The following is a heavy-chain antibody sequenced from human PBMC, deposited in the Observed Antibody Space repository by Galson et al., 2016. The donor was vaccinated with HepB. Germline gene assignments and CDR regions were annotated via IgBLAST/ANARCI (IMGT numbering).Heavy chain of an antibody. CDR1: GFTFSSTA. CDR2: VGSGGSDT. CDR3: AKDRHYWSAIDY. Sequence: SLRLSCAASGFTFSSTAMAWVRQAPGKGLEWVAGVGSGGSDTHHADLVKGRFTISRDNSNNIVYLQMNNLRAEDTAVYYCAKDRHYWSAIDYWGQGSLVTVSS. V-gene: IGHV3-23*01. D-gene: IGHD3-3*02. J-gene: IGHJ4*02.